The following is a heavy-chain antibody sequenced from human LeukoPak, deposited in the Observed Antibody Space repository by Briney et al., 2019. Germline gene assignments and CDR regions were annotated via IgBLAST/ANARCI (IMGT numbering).Heavy chain of an antibody. V-gene: IGHV3-23*01. CDR1: GFTFSSYG. Sequence: GGSLRLSCAASGFTFSSYGMSWVRQAPGKGVEGVSAISGSGGSTYYADSVKGRLTISRENSKNTLYLQMNSLRAEDTARYYCPKGDCSSTSCYWLSWFDPWGQGTLVTVSS. D-gene: IGHD2-2*01. CDR2: ISGSGGST. J-gene: IGHJ5*02. CDR3: PKGDCSSTSCYWLSWFDP.